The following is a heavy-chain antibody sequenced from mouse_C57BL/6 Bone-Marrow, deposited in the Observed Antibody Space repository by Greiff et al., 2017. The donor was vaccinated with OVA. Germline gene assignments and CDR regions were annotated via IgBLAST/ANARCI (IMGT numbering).Heavy chain of an antibody. CDR2: VYPYNGGT. D-gene: IGHD1-1*01. J-gene: IGHJ2*01. Sequence: EVQLQQSGPVLVKPGPSVKISCKASGFTFTDYYMHWVKQSHGKSLEWIGLVYPYNGGTSYNQKFKGKATLTVDTSSSTAYMVLNSLTSEDSAIFFYSRLGGSSYEDYWGQGTTLTVSS. V-gene: IGHV1-36*01. CDR3: SRLGGSSYEDY. CDR1: GFTFTDYY.